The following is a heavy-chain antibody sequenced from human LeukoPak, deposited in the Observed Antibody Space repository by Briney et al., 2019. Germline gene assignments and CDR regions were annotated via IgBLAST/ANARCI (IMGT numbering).Heavy chain of an antibody. D-gene: IGHD2-2*01. CDR1: GGSISSGGYS. CDR3: ARARNLGYCSSTSCSTRLYYYYGMDV. V-gene: IGHV4-30-2*01. CDR2: INHSGST. Sequence: PSQTLSLTCAVSGGSISSGGYSWSWIRQPPGKGLEWIGYINHSGSTNYNPSLKSRVTISVDTSKNQFSLKLSSVTAADTAVYYCARARNLGYCSSTSCSTRLYYYYGMDVWGQGTTVTVSS. J-gene: IGHJ6*02.